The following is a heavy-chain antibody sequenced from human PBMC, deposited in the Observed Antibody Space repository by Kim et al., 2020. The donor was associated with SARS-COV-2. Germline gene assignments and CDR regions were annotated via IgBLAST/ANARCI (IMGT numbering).Heavy chain of an antibody. Sequence: ASVKVSCKAPGYTFTSYGISWVRQAPGQGLEWMGWISAYNGNTNYAQKLQGRVTMTTDTSTSTAYMELRSLRSDDTAVYYCARGSYTIFGVVIEEDVFDIWGQGTMVTVSS. CDR1: GYTFTSYG. V-gene: IGHV1-18*01. D-gene: IGHD3-3*01. CDR3: ARGSYTIFGVVIEEDVFDI. CDR2: ISAYNGNT. J-gene: IGHJ3*02.